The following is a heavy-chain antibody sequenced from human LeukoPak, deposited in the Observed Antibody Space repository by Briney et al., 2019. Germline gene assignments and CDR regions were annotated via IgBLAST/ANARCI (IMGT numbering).Heavy chain of an antibody. Sequence: PGGSLRLSCAASGFTFSDYYMSWIRQAPGKGLGWVSYISSSGSTIYYADSVKERFTISRDNAKNSLYLQMNSLRGEETAVYYCARGGPLIAVAGKPTYFDYWGQGTLVTVSS. D-gene: IGHD6-19*01. CDR3: ARGGPLIAVAGKPTYFDY. CDR2: ISSSGSTI. V-gene: IGHV3-11*01. CDR1: GFTFSDYY. J-gene: IGHJ4*02.